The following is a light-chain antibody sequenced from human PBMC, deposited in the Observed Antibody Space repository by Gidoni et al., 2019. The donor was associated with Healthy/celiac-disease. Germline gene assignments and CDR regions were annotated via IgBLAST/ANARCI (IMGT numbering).Light chain of an antibody. CDR1: SLRSYY. CDR2: GKT. J-gene: IGLJ3*02. V-gene: IGLV3-19*01. Sequence: SSELTQDPAVSVALGQTVRITGQGDSLRSYYASWYQQKPGQAPVLVISGKTNRPSGIPDRFSGSSSGNTASLTITGAQAEDEADYYCNSRDSSGNRWVFGGGTKLTVL. CDR3: NSRDSSGNRWV.